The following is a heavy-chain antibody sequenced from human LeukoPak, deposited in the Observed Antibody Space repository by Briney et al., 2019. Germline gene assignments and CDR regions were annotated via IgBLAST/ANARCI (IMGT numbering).Heavy chain of an antibody. CDR1: GYTFTSYY. V-gene: IGHV1-46*03. J-gene: IGHJ6*03. CDR3: TRHVLIAAAGTLNYYYYYMDV. CDR2: INPSGGST. D-gene: IGHD6-13*01. Sequence: ASVKVSCKASGYTFTSYYMHWVRQAPGQGLEWMGIINPSGGSTSYAQKFQGRVTMTRDMSTSTVYMELSSLRSEDTAVYYCTRHVLIAAAGTLNYYYYYMDVWGKGTTVTVSS.